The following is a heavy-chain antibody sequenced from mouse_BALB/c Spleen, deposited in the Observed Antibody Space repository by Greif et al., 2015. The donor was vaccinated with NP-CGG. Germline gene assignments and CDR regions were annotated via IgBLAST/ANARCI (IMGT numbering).Heavy chain of an antibody. D-gene: IGHD4-1*02. Sequence: VKLMESGPGLVQPSQSLSITCTVSGFSLTSYGVHWVRQSPGKGLEWLGVIWRGRSTDYNAAFMSRLSITKDNSKSQVFFKMNSLQADDTAIYYCAVNWDYAMDYWGQGTSVTVSS. V-gene: IGHV2-5*01. CDR1: GFSLTSYG. CDR3: AVNWDYAMDY. J-gene: IGHJ4*01. CDR2: IWRGRST.